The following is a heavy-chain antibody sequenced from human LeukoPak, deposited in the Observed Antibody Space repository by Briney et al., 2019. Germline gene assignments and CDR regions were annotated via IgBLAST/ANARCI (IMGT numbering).Heavy chain of an antibody. CDR2: ISAYNGNT. CDR3: ARGAAAGKVDPS. J-gene: IGHJ5*02. Sequence: ASVKVSCKASGGTFSSYGISWVRQAPGQGLEWMGWISAYNGNTNYAQKLQGRVTMTTDTSTSTAYMELRSLRSDDTAVYYCARGAAAGKVDPSWGQGTLVTVSS. CDR1: GGTFSSYG. D-gene: IGHD6-13*01. V-gene: IGHV1-18*01.